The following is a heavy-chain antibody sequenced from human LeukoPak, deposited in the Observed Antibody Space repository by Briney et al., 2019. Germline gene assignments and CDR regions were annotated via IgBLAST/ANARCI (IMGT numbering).Heavy chain of an antibody. CDR2: INPNSGGT. Sequence: GGSLRLSCAASGFTFSSYAMSWVRQAPGQGLEGMGWINPNSGGTNYAQKFQGRVTMTRDTSISTAYMELSRLRSDDTAVYYCARVGGVVPAAPNFDYWGQGTLVTVSS. D-gene: IGHD2-2*01. J-gene: IGHJ4*02. V-gene: IGHV1-2*02. CDR1: GFTFSSYA. CDR3: ARVGGVVPAAPNFDY.